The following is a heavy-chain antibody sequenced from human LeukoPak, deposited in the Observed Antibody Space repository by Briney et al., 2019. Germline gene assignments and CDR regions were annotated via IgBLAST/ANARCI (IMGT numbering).Heavy chain of an antibody. J-gene: IGHJ6*02. CDR3: ARDRGSDIVIVPADIRPSTYSYYGLDV. D-gene: IGHD2-2*01. V-gene: IGHV3-23*01. CDR1: ESTVSNYD. Sequence: PGGSLRLSCVASESTVSNYDMSWVRQAPGKGLDWLSAISGSGSSTYYAEAVKGRFTISRDNAKNTLYLQMNSLRVEDTAVYYCARDRGSDIVIVPADIRPSTYSYYGLDVWGQGTTVTVSS. CDR2: ISGSGSST.